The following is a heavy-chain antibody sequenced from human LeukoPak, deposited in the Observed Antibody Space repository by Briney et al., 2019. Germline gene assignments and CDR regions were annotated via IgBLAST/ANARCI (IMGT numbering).Heavy chain of an antibody. CDR2: ISGSGGST. J-gene: IGHJ5*02. CDR3: AKDASMTTSPYNWFDP. CDR1: GFTFSSYA. D-gene: IGHD4-17*01. V-gene: IGHV3-23*01. Sequence: GGSLRLSRAASGFTFSSYAMSWVRQAPGKGLEWVSAISGSGGSTYYADSVKGRFTISRDNSKNTLYLQMNSLRAEDTAVYYCAKDASMTTSPYNWFDPWGQGTLVTVSS.